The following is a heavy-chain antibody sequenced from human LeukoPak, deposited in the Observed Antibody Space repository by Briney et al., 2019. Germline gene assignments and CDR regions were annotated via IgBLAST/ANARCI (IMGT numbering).Heavy chain of an antibody. V-gene: IGHV3-21*01. J-gene: IGHJ4*02. CDR1: GFTFSSYS. Sequence: GGSLRLSCAASGFTFSSYSMNWVRQAPGKGLEWVSSISSSSYIYYADSVKGRFTISRDNAKNSLYLQMNSLRAEDTAVYYCARGGYRGSGWFFGIDYWGQGTLVTVSS. D-gene: IGHD6-19*01. CDR3: ARGGYRGSGWFFGIDY. CDR2: ISSSSYI.